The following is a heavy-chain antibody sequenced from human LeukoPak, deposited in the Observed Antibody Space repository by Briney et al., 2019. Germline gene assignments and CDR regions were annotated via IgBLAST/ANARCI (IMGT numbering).Heavy chain of an antibody. J-gene: IGHJ6*02. CDR3: AFTSGSYYYYYGMDV. CDR2: ISYDGSNK. CDR1: GFTFSSYG. V-gene: IGHV3-30*03. Sequence: PGRSLRLSCAASGFTFSSYGMHWVRQAPGKGLEWVAVISYDGSNKYYADSVKGRFTISRDNSKNTLYLQMNSLRAEDTAVYYCAFTSGSYYYYYGMDVWGQGTTVTVSS. D-gene: IGHD1-26*01.